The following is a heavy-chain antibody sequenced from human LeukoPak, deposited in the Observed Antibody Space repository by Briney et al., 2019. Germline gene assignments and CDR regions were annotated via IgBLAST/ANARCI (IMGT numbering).Heavy chain of an antibody. D-gene: IGHD6-13*01. CDR3: AASIAAAGTIDY. V-gene: IGHV3-30*14. J-gene: IGHJ4*02. CDR2: ISYDGSNK. CDR1: GFTFSSYA. Sequence: GRSLRLSCAASGFTFSSYAMHWVRQAPGKGLEWVAVISYDGSNKYYADSVKGRFTISRDNSKNTLYLQMNSLRAEDTAVYYCAASIAAAGTIDYWGQGTLVTVSS.